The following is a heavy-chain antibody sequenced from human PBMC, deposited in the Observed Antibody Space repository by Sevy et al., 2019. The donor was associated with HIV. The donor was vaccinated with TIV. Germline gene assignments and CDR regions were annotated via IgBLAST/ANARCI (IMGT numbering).Heavy chain of an antibody. D-gene: IGHD1-7*01. CDR1: GYTFTGDY. V-gene: IGHV1-2*06. Sequence: ASVKVSCKASGYTFTGDYLHWVRQAPGHGLEWMGRVFPNSGGTNYAQKFQGGVTMTRDTSISTAYMELGRLRSDDTAVYYCARDGGGGTTNSGMDVWGQGTTVTVSS. J-gene: IGHJ6*02. CDR2: VFPNSGGT. CDR3: ARDGGGGTTNSGMDV.